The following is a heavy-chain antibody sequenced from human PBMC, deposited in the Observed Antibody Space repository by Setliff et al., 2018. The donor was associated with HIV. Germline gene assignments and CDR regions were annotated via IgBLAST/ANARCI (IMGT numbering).Heavy chain of an antibody. Sequence: SETLSLTCTVSGGSISSGSYYWSWIRQPPGKGLEWIGNIYYSGSTYYNPSLKSRVTISVDTSKNQFSLKLKSVTAADTALYYCARLVRGGSGHYFDYWGQGKLVTVSS. CDR2: IYYSGST. J-gene: IGHJ4*02. CDR3: ARLVRGGSGHYFDY. D-gene: IGHD3-10*01. CDR1: GGSISSGSYY. V-gene: IGHV4-39*07.